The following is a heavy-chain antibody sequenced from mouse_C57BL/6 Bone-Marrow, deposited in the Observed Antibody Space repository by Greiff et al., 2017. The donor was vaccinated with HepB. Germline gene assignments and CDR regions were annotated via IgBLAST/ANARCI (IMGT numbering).Heavy chain of an antibody. V-gene: IGHV1-4*01. D-gene: IGHD1-1*01. CDR2: INPSSGYT. J-gene: IGHJ1*03. CDR1: GYTFTSYT. Sequence: QVQLKQSGAELARPGASVKMSCKASGYTFTSYTMHWVKQRPGQGLEWIGYINPSSGYTKYNQKFKDKATLTADKSSSTAYMQLSSLTSEDSAVYYCARGHYYGSSYDWYFDVWGTGTTVTVSS. CDR3: ARGHYYGSSYDWYFDV.